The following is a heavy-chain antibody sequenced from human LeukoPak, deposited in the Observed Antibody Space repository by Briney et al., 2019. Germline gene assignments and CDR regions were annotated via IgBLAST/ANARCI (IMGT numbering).Heavy chain of an antibody. J-gene: IGHJ4*02. D-gene: IGHD4-17*01. CDR3: ARASTTVPNLLDH. Sequence: GGSLRLSCAASGFTFSTYWMHWVRHAPGKGLMWVARIKGDGSSTIYADSVKGRFTISRDNSKNTLYLQTSSLRAEDTAVYYCARASTTVPNLLDHWGRGTLVTVSS. V-gene: IGHV3-74*01. CDR1: GFTFSTYW. CDR2: IKGDGSST.